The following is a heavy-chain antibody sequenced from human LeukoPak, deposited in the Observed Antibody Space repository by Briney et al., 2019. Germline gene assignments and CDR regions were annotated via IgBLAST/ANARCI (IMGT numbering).Heavy chain of an antibody. CDR1: GYIFTGYF. CDR2: INPISGGT. Sequence: ASVKVSCKASGYIFTGYFMHWVRQAPGQGLEWMGWINPISGGTNYAQKFQDRVTMTRDTSISTAYMELGSLRSDDTAVYYCARDPAADEVGLDYWGQGTLVTVSS. D-gene: IGHD6-13*01. CDR3: ARDPAADEVGLDY. V-gene: IGHV1-2*02. J-gene: IGHJ4*02.